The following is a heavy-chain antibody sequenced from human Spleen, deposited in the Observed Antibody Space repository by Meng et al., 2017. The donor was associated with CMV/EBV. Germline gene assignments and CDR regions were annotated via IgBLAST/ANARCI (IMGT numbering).Heavy chain of an antibody. CDR3: ARGWGYGGTPKFDY. CDR2: IYPGDSDT. D-gene: IGHD4-23*01. V-gene: IGHV5-51*01. Sequence: SGYSFTTYWIAWVRQMPGKGLEWLGIIYPGDSDTRYSPSFQGRVTISLDKSISTAYLQWSSLKASDTAIYYCARGWGYGGTPKFDYWGQGTLVTVSS. CDR1: GYSFTTYW. J-gene: IGHJ4*02.